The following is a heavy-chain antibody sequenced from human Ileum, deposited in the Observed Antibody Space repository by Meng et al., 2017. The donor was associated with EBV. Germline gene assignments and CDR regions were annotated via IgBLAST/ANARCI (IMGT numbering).Heavy chain of an antibody. CDR3: ARGQKGYFDL. CDR2: IYNSGST. CDR1: GGSISSSNYY. Sequence: QVQLQESGPALVKLSQTLSLTCTVSGGSISSSNYYWSWIRQPPGKGLEWSGHIYNSGSTYYNPSLKSRITISVDTSKNQFSLKLSSVTAADTAVYYCARGQKGYFDLWGRGTLVTVSS. V-gene: IGHV4-30-4*01. J-gene: IGHJ2*01.